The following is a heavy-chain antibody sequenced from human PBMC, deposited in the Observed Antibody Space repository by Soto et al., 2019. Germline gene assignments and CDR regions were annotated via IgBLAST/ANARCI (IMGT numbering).Heavy chain of an antibody. CDR1: GYTFTSYY. Sequence: ASVKVSCKASGYTFTSYYMHWVRQAPGQGLEWMGRIIPIVGSASYAQKFQGRVTITADKSTSTAYMELSSLRSEDTAVYYCARDSFRRNWFDPWGQGTLVTVSS. D-gene: IGHD6-6*01. V-gene: IGHV1-46*01. CDR2: IIPIVGSA. CDR3: ARDSFRRNWFDP. J-gene: IGHJ5*02.